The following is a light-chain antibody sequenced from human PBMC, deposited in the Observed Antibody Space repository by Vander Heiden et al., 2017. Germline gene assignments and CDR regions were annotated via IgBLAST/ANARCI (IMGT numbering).Light chain of an antibody. V-gene: IGLV2-14*01. CDR3: SSYTSRSTLDG. CDR2: DVS. J-gene: IGLJ1*01. CDR1: SSDVGGYNY. Sequence: QSALPPPASVSGSPGQPITISCTGTSSDVGGYNYVSWYQQHPGKAPKRMIYDVSNRPSGVSNRFSGSKAGNTDSLTISVLQAEDEAEYDGSSYTSRSTLDGFGTGPKV.